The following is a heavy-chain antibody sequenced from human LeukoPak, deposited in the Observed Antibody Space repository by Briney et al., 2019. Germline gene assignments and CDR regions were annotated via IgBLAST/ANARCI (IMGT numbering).Heavy chain of an antibody. CDR2: IYYSGST. V-gene: IGHV4-59*11. Sequence: SETLSLTCTVSGGSISSHYWSWIRQPPGKGLEWIGYIYYSGSTNYNPSLKSRVTISVDTSKNQFSLKLSSVSAADTAVYYGARLVNWGWFDPWGQGTLVTVSS. J-gene: IGHJ5*02. CDR1: GGSISSHY. D-gene: IGHD7-27*01. CDR3: ARLVNWGWFDP.